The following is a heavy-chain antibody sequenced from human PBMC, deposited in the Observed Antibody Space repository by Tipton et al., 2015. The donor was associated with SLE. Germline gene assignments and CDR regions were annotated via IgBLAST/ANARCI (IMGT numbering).Heavy chain of an antibody. CDR2: IIPIFGTA. V-gene: IGHV1-69*06. D-gene: IGHD2-15*01. CDR1: GGTFSSYA. J-gene: IGHJ3*02. Sequence: QSGAEVKKPGSSVKVSCKASGGTFSSYAISWVRQAPGQGLEWMGGIIPIFGTANYAQKFQGSVTITADKSTSTAYMELSSLRSEDTAVYYCARDPSMGYCSGGSCYGDAFDIWGQGTMVTVSS. CDR3: ARDPSMGYCSGGSCYGDAFDI.